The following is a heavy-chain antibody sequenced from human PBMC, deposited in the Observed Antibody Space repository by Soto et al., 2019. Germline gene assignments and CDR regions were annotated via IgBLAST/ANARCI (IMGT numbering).Heavy chain of an antibody. J-gene: IGHJ4*02. CDR2: INHSGST. Sequence: SETLSLTCAVYGGSFSGYYWSWIRQPPGKGLEWIGEINHSGSTNYNPSLKSRVTISVDTSKNQFSLKLSSVTAADTAVYYCAGSLIAVAGLGRYFDYWGQGTLVTVSS. CDR3: AGSLIAVAGLGRYFDY. V-gene: IGHV4-34*01. D-gene: IGHD6-19*01. CDR1: GGSFSGYY.